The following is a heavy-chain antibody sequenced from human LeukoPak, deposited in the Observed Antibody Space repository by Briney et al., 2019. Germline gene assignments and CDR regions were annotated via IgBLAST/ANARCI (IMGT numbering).Heavy chain of an antibody. Sequence: GGSLRLSCAASGFTFSSYVMHWVRQAPGKGLEWVAIISYDGSNEYYADSVKGRFTISRDNSKNSLYLQMNSLRAEDTAVYYCARVQHRSSSWYGVQYNWFDPWGQGTLVTVSS. V-gene: IGHV3-30*04. CDR3: ARVQHRSSSWYGVQYNWFDP. CDR1: GFTFSSYV. J-gene: IGHJ5*02. D-gene: IGHD6-13*01. CDR2: ISYDGSNE.